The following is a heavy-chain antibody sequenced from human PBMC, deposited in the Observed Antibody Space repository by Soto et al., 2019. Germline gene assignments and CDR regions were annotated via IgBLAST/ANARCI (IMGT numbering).Heavy chain of an antibody. D-gene: IGHD5-18*01. CDR1: GLPLSSYS. J-gene: IGHJ6*02. V-gene: IGHV3-48*02. Sequence: PWGSLRLSCATSGLPLSSYSMNWVRQAPGKGLEWVSYISSSSSTIYCADSVKGRFTISRDNAKNSLYLQMNSLRDEDTAVYYCARGPLGETAMDAPDYYYGMEVWGHGTTVT. CDR3: ARGPLGETAMDAPDYYYGMEV. CDR2: ISSSSSTI.